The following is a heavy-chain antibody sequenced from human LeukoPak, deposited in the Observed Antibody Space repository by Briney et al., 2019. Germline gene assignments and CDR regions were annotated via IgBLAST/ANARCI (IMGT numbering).Heavy chain of an antibody. Sequence: GGSLRLSCAASGFTFSSYWIHWVRQAPGKGLVWVSRINSDGSSTNYADSVKGRFTISRDNAKNTLYLQMNSLRAEDTAFYYCARDRSSGYWFIDYWGQGTLVTVYS. CDR2: INSDGSST. J-gene: IGHJ4*02. CDR3: ARDRSSGYWFIDY. D-gene: IGHD3-22*01. V-gene: IGHV3-74*01. CDR1: GFTFSSYW.